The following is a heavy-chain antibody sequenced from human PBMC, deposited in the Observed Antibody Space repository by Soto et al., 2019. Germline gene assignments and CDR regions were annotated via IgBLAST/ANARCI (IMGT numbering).Heavy chain of an antibody. CDR3: ASLYYDYVWGSYRYFDY. V-gene: IGHV1-69*06. CDR2: IIPIFGTA. CDR1: GGTFSSYA. D-gene: IGHD3-16*02. Sequence: SVKVSCKASGGTFSSYAISWVRQAPGQGLEWMGGIIPIFGTANYAQKFQGRVTITADKSTSTAYMELSSLRSEDTAVYYCASLYYDYVWGSYRYFDYWGQGTLVTVYS. J-gene: IGHJ4*02.